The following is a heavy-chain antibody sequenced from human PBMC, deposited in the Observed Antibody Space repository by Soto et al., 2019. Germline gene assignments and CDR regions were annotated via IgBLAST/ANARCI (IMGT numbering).Heavy chain of an antibody. CDR1: GFTFSSYS. D-gene: IGHD6-13*01. J-gene: IGHJ6*02. CDR2: ISSSSSYI. V-gene: IGHV3-21*01. CDR3: ARWHHSSSWYPKAYYYYYYGMDV. Sequence: EVQLVESGGGLVKPGGSLRLSCAASGFTFSSYSMNWVRQAPGKGLEWVSSISSSSSYIYYADSVKGRFTISRDNAKNSLYLQMNILRAEDTAVYYCARWHHSSSWYPKAYYYYYYGMDVWGQGTTVTVSS.